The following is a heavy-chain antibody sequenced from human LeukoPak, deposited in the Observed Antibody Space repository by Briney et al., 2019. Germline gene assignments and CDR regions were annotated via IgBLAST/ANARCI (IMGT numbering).Heavy chain of an antibody. CDR1: GFTLSSYS. J-gene: IGHJ4*02. CDR2: ISSSSSFL. D-gene: IGHD5-18*01. Sequence: GGSLRLSCVPSGFTLSSYSMNWVRQAPGEGLEWVSSISSSSSFLYYAGSVKGRFTISRDNAKNSLYLQVNSLRAEDTAVYYCARGGYSYVYGYFDYWGQGTLVTVSS. CDR3: ARGGYSYVYGYFDY. V-gene: IGHV3-21*06.